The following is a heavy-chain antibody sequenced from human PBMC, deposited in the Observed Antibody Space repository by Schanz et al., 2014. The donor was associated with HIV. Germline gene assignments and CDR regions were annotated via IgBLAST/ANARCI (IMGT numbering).Heavy chain of an antibody. V-gene: IGHV1-18*01. Sequence: QVQLVQSGAEVKKPGASVRVSCKTSGYIFTSNGISWVRQAPGQGLEWMGWISAYNGNTNYAQNLQGRVTMTTDTFTSTAYMELRSLRSDETAVYYCARGGYYRGVGDYYVTTFDYWGRGTKVTVSS. CDR2: ISAYNGNT. CDR1: GYIFTSNG. J-gene: IGHJ3*01. D-gene: IGHD2-21*01. CDR3: ARGGYYRGVGDYYVTTFDY.